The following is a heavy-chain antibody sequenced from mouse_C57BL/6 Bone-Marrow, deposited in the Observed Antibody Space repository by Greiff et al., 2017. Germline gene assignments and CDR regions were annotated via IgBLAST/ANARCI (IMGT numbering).Heavy chain of an antibody. CDR3: ARYGYYCSEYIDY. J-gene: IGHJ4*01. D-gene: IGHD1-1*01. Sequence: EVQLVESGGGLVQPGGSLSLSCAASGFTFTDYYMSWVRQPPGKALEWLGVIRNKANGYTTEYSATVKGRFTISRDNSQSILYLQMNALRAEDSATYYCARYGYYCSEYIDYWGQGTTLTVSS. V-gene: IGHV7-3*01. CDR2: IRNKANGYTT. CDR1: GFTFTDYY.